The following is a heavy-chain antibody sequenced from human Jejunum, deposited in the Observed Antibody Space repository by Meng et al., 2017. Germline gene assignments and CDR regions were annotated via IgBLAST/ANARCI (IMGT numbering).Heavy chain of an antibody. J-gene: IGHJ4*02. Sequence: SETLSLTCTVSDASMSSTTYYWGWLRQPPGKGLDWIGSIYHGENTYYNPSLKSRVTISLDTSNNQYSLKLNAVTAADTAVYYCARGGTVAATLRFFEYWGQGTLVTVSS. CDR3: ARGGTVAATLRFFEY. V-gene: IGHV4-39*07. CDR2: IYHGENT. CDR1: DASMSSTTYY. D-gene: IGHD6-19*01.